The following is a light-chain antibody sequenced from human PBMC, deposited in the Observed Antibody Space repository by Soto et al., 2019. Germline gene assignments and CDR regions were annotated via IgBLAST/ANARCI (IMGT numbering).Light chain of an antibody. J-gene: IGKJ4*01. CDR2: SAS. CDR1: QGIRNY. V-gene: IGKV1-27*01. CDR3: QKYDIVPLT. Sequence: DIQMTQSPSSLSASVGDRVTITCRASQGIRNYLAWYQQKPGKVPKLLIYSASTLQLGVPSRFSGSGSGTDFTLTISGLQPEDVAAYYCQKYDIVPLTFGGGTKVELK.